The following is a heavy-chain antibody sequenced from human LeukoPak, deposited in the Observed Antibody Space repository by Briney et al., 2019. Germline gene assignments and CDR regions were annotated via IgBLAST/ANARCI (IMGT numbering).Heavy chain of an antibody. CDR1: GGTFSSYA. J-gene: IGHJ3*02. CDR3: ARLTATISDAFDI. Sequence: ASVKVSCKASGGTFSSYAISWVRQAPGQGLEWMGGIIPIFGTANYAQKFQGRVTITADKSTSTAYMELSSLRSEDTAVYYCARLTATISDAFDIWGQGTMVTVSS. CDR2: IIPIFGTA. D-gene: IGHD2-21*02. V-gene: IGHV1-69*06.